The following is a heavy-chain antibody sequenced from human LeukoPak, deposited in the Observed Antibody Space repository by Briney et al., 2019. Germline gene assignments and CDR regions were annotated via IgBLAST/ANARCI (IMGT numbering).Heavy chain of an antibody. V-gene: IGHV1-69*04. Sequence: GSSVKLSCKASVGTFSSYAISWVRQATGQGLEWMGRIIPILGIANYAQKFQGRVTITADKSTSTAYMELSSLRSEDTAVYYCARDRQSIVATISGNWGQGTLVTVSS. CDR1: VGTFSSYA. J-gene: IGHJ4*02. CDR2: IIPILGIA. CDR3: ARDRQSIVATISGN. D-gene: IGHD5-12*01.